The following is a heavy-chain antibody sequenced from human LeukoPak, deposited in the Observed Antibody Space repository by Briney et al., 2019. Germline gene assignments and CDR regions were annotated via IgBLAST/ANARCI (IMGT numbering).Heavy chain of an antibody. J-gene: IGHJ3*02. Sequence: SETLSLTCAVSGGSISSSNWWSWVRQPPGKGLEWIGEIYHSGSTNYNPSLKSRVTISVDTSKNQFSLQLNSVTAADTAVYYCARDRDGYNGGAFDIWGQGTKVTVSS. CDR3: ARDRDGYNGGAFDI. CDR1: GGSISSSNW. D-gene: IGHD5-24*01. CDR2: IYHSGST. V-gene: IGHV4-4*02.